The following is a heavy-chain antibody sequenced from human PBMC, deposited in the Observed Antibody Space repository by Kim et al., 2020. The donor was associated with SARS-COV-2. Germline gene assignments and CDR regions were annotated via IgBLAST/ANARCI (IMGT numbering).Heavy chain of an antibody. V-gene: IGHV4-59*03. CDR3: AILPLKDNWGWTAAFDI. CDR1: GDSISSYF. J-gene: IGHJ3*02. CDR2: IASYGST. Sequence: PSETLSLTCTVSGDSISSYFWNWVRQPPGKGLEWIGYIASYGSTIYNPSLRSRVTFSRDTSKNELFLKLTSVTAADTAVYYCAILPLKDNWGWTAAFDIWGQGTVVTVSS. D-gene: IGHD7-27*01.